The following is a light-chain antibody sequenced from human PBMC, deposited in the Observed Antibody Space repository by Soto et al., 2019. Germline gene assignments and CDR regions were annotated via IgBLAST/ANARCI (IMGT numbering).Light chain of an antibody. CDR2: DAS. V-gene: IGKV1-5*01. Sequence: DIQMTQSPSTLSASVGDRVTITCRASQSILSWLAWYQHKPGKAPKLLIYDASSLESGVPSRFSGSRSGTEFTLTISSLQPDDFATYYCQRTYGPPFTFGPGTKVDIK. CDR3: QRTYGPPFT. J-gene: IGKJ3*01. CDR1: QSILSW.